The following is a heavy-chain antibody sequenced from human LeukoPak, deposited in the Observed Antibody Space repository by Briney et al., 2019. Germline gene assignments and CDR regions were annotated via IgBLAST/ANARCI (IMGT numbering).Heavy chain of an antibody. CDR3: ARGMGSGYDYHY. J-gene: IGHJ4*02. D-gene: IGHD5-12*01. Sequence: ASVKVSCKASGGTFSSYAISWVRQAPGQGLEWMGGIIPIFGTANYAQKFQGRVTITADESTNTAYMELSSLRSEDTAVYYCARGMGSGYDYHYWGQGTLVTVSS. CDR1: GGTFSSYA. CDR2: IIPIFGTA. V-gene: IGHV1-69*13.